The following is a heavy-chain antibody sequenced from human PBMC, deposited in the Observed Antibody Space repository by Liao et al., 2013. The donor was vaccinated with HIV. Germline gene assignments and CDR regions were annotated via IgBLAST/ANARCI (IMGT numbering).Heavy chain of an antibody. J-gene: IGHJ3*02. V-gene: IGHV4-61*02. D-gene: IGHD3-3*01. CDR1: GGSISSGSYY. Sequence: QVQLQESGPGLVKPSQTLSLTCTVSGGSISSGSYYWSWIRQPAGKGLEWIGRIYTSGSTNYNPSLKSRVTISVDTSKNQFSLKLSSVTAADTALYYCATFLIWSGLRDAFDIWGQGTRVTVSS. CDR3: ATFLIWSGLRDAFDI. CDR2: IYTSGST.